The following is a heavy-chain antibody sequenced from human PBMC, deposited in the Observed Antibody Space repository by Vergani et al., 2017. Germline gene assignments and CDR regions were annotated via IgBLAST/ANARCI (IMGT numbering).Heavy chain of an antibody. CDR2: IVSKANSYAT. Sequence: EVQLVESGGGLVQPGGSLILSCAASRFTFSGSAMHWVRQAAGKGLDWVGRIVSKANSYATAYAASVKGRFTISRDDSKNTAYLQMNSLKTEDTAVYYCTRLIVGATTFDYWGQGTLVTVSS. J-gene: IGHJ4*02. D-gene: IGHD1-26*01. V-gene: IGHV3-73*02. CDR1: RFTFSGSA. CDR3: TRLIVGATTFDY.